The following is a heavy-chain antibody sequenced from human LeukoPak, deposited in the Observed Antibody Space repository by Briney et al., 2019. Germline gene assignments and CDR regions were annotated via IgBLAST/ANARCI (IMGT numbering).Heavy chain of an antibody. Sequence: PGGSLRLSCAASGFTFSNAWMNWVNQAPGKGLEWVGRIKSKTDGGTTDYAAPVKGRFTISRDDSKNTLYLQMNSLKTEDTAVYYCTTGPYYDSSGYSWGQGTLVTVSS. CDR2: IKSKTDGGTT. D-gene: IGHD3-22*01. V-gene: IGHV3-15*07. J-gene: IGHJ5*02. CDR1: GFTFSNAW. CDR3: TTGPYYDSSGYS.